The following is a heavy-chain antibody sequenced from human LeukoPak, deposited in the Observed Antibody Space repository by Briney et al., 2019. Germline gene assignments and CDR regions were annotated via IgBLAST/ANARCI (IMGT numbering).Heavy chain of an antibody. CDR1: GGSISRYH. Sequence: MASETLSLTCTVSGGSISRYHWSWVRQPPGKGREWIGYIYSSGSTNYNPSLKSRVPLSVGTSKNQSSLQLNSVTAADTAVYYCARDSEYTYALDYWGEGTLVTVSS. CDR2: IYSSGST. V-gene: IGHV4-59*01. D-gene: IGHD5-18*01. CDR3: ARDSEYTYALDY. J-gene: IGHJ4*02.